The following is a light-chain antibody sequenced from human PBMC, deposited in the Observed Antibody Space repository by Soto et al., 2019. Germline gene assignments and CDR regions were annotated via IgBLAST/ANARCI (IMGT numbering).Light chain of an antibody. V-gene: IGLV1-44*01. J-gene: IGLJ7*01. CDR3: AAWDDSLNGAV. Sequence: QSVLTQPPSASGTPGQRVTISCSGSSSNIGSNTVNWYQQLPGTAPKLLIYSNNQRPSGVPDRVSGSKSGTSASLAISGLQSEDEADYYCAAWDDSLNGAVFGRGTQLTVL. CDR1: SSNIGSNT. CDR2: SNN.